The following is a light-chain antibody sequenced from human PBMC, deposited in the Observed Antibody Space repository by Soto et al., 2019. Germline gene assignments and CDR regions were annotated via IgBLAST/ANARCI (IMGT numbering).Light chain of an antibody. J-gene: IGLJ2*01. V-gene: IGLV4-69*01. Sequence: QSELTQSPSASASLGASVKLTCTLSSGHSSYAIAWHQQQPEKGPRYLMNLNIDGSHSKGDGIPDRFSGSSSGAERYLTISSLQSEDEADYYCQTWVTGIVVFGGGTKLTVL. CDR3: QTWVTGIVV. CDR2: LNIDGSH. CDR1: SGHSSYA.